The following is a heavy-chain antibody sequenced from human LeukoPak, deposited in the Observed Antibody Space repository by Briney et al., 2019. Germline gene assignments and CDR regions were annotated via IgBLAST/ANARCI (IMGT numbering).Heavy chain of an antibody. J-gene: IGHJ4*02. CDR2: MNPNSGNT. CDR3: AKNVRDTGTFDY. D-gene: IGHD5-18*01. CDR1: GYSFTTYD. V-gene: IGHV1-8*01. Sequence: ASVKVSCKASGYSFTTYDINWVRQATGQGLEWMGWMNPNSGNTGYAQRFQGRVTMTRDTSISTAYMELNSLTSEDTAVYYCAKNVRDTGTFDYWGQGTLVTVSS.